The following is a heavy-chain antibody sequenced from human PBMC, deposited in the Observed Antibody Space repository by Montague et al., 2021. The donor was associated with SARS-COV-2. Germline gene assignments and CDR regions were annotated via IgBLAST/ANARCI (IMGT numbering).Heavy chain of an antibody. D-gene: IGHD5-24*01. V-gene: IGHV3-11*06. Sequence: SLRLSCAASGFSFSDYYMSWIRQAPGKGLEWLSYISSSSTYTYYADSVKGRFTISRDNAKNSLYLQMNSLRAEDTAVYYCARDVAMADHYYGMDVWGQGTTVTVSS. CDR3: ARDVAMADHYYGMDV. J-gene: IGHJ6*02. CDR2: ISSSSTYT. CDR1: GFSFSDYY.